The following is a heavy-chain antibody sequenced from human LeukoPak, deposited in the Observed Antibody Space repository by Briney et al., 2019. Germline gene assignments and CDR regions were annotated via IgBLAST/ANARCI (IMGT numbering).Heavy chain of an antibody. CDR3: ARGTIYSGWYAGFDY. Sequence: KSSQTLSLTCAISGDSVSSNSVTWNWIRQSPSRGLEWLGRTYYRSKWYSDYAVSVKSRITINPDTSKNQFSLQLNSVTPEDTAVYYCARGTIYSGWYAGFDYWGQGTLVTVSS. V-gene: IGHV6-1*01. CDR2: TYYRSKWYS. D-gene: IGHD6-19*01. CDR1: GDSVSSNSVT. J-gene: IGHJ4*02.